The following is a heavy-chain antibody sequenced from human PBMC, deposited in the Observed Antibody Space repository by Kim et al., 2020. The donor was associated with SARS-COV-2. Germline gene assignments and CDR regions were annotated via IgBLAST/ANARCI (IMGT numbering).Heavy chain of an antibody. CDR1: GFIFSSYW. CDR3: ARDSQGCTGGVCYKTY. V-gene: IGHV3-74*01. CDR2: IKNDWSSI. Sequence: GGSLRLSCAASGFIFSSYWMHWVRQAPGKGLMWVARIKNDWSSISYADSVKGRFTISRDNARNTLYLQMNSLRAEDTAVYYCARDSQGCTGGVCYKTYWCQGTLLTFSS. J-gene: IGHJ4*02. D-gene: IGHD2-8*02.